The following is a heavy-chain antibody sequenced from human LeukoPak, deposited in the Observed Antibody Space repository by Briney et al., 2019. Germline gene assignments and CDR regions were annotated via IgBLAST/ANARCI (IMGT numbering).Heavy chain of an antibody. D-gene: IGHD3-22*01. Sequence: PGGSLRLSCAASGFTVSSNYMSWVRQAPGKGLEWVSIIYSGGNTYYADYLKGRFTIYRDNSRNTVYLQMNSLRAEDTAIYYCVKGGFTYYDDWGQGTLVTVSS. CDR1: GFTVSSNY. CDR3: VKGGFTYYDD. J-gene: IGHJ4*02. CDR2: IYSGGNT. V-gene: IGHV3-53*01.